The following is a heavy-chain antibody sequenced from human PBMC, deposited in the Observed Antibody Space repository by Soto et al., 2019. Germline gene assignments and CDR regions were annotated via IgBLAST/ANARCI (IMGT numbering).Heavy chain of an antibody. CDR1: GGTFSTYA. Sequence: VKVSCKASGGTFSTYAISWVRQAPGQGLEWVGGIIPIFGTANYAQKFQGRVTITADESTSTAYMELSSLRSEDTAVYYCARAAYSYGTAYLSYYYGMDVWGQGTTVTVSS. CDR3: ARAAYSYGTAYLSYYYGMDV. D-gene: IGHD5-18*01. CDR2: IIPIFGTA. V-gene: IGHV1-69*13. J-gene: IGHJ6*02.